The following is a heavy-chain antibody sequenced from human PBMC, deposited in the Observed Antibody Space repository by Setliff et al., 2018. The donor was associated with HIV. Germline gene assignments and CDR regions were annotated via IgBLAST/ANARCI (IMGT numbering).Heavy chain of an antibody. CDR3: ARKGYSSSWNERRAFDI. V-gene: IGHV3-21*01. D-gene: IGHD6-13*01. CDR1: GFIFSSHS. J-gene: IGHJ3*02. CDR2: ISSGASHI. Sequence: PGGSLRLSCAASGFIFSSHSMNWVRQAPGKGLEWVSSISSGASHIYYADSIKGRFTISRDNGKNSLYLQMNSLRAEDTAVYYCARKGYSSSWNERRAFDIWGQGTMVTVSS.